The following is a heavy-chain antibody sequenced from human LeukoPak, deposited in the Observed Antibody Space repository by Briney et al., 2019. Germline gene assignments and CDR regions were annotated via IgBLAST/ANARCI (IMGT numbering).Heavy chain of an antibody. CDR1: GFTFSNYA. V-gene: IGHV3-23*01. CDR3: AKENWGYNWKYDSSGSGINY. Sequence: GGSLRLSCGASGFTFSNYAMSWVRQAPGKGLHWVSAISGGGGSTYYTDSVKGRFTISRDNSKNTMYLQMNSLRAEDTAIYYCAKENWGYNWKYDSSGSGINYWGQGTLVTVSS. D-gene: IGHD3-22*01. J-gene: IGHJ4*02. CDR2: ISGGGGST.